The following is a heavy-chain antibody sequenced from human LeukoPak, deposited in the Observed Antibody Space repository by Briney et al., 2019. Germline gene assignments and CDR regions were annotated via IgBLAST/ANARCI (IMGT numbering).Heavy chain of an antibody. CDR3: AKDLVVPANTEA. D-gene: IGHD2-2*01. V-gene: IGHV3-9*01. J-gene: IGHJ5*02. CDR1: GFTFDDYA. Sequence: GGSLRLSCAASGFTFDDYAIHWVRQTPGKGLEWVSGISWNSDTVQYADSVKGRFTTSRDNSKNTLYLQMNSLRAEDTAVYYCAKDLVVPANTEAWGQGALVTVSS. CDR2: ISWNSDTV.